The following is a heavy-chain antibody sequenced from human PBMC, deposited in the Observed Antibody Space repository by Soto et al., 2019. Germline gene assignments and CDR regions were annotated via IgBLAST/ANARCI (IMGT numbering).Heavy chain of an antibody. J-gene: IGHJ6*02. Sequence: GASVKVSCKASGYTFTGYYMHWVRQAPGQGLEWMGWINPNSGGTNYAQKFQGWVTMTRDTSISTAYMELSRLRSDDTAVYYCARVGVNYDILGSPALYGMDVWGQGTTVTVSS. CDR1: GYTFTGYY. CDR2: INPNSGGT. V-gene: IGHV1-2*04. D-gene: IGHD3-9*01. CDR3: ARVGVNYDILGSPALYGMDV.